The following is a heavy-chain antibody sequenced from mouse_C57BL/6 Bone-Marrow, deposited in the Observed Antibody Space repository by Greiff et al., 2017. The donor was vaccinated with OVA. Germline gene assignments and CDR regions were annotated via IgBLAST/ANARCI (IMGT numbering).Heavy chain of an antibody. CDR2: IYPGSGST. Sequence: QVQLQQPGAELVKPGASVKMSCKASGYTFTSYWITWVKQRPGQGLEWIGDIYPGSGSTNYNEKFKSKATLTVDTSSSTAYMQLSSLTSEDSAVYYCARNYCGSSAWFSYWGQETLVSVSA. V-gene: IGHV1-55*01. CDR1: GYTFTSYW. J-gene: IGHJ3*01. D-gene: IGHD1-1*01. CDR3: ARNYCGSSAWFSY.